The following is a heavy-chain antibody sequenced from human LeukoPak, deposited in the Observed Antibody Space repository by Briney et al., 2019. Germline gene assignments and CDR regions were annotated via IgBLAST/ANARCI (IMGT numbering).Heavy chain of an antibody. CDR3: ARDRSGGDY. J-gene: IGHJ4*02. CDR1: GGSISSYY. V-gene: IGHV4-59*01. CDR2: IYYSGST. Sequence: PSETLSLTCTVSGGSISSYYWSWIRQPPGKGLEWIGYIYYSGSTNYNPSLKSRVTISVDTSKNQFSLKLSSVTAADTAVYCCARDRSGGDYWGQGTLVTVSS.